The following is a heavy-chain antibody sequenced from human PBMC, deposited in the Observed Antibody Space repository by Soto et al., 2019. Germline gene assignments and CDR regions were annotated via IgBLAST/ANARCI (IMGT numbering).Heavy chain of an antibody. Sequence: SETMSLTCALSGGSIDSINWWCWVRQAPGKGREWIGEIYHSGSTNYNPSLKSRVTISVDKSRNQFSLKLSSVTAADTAVYYCARTTGITIFGVVIQGDWFDPWGQGTLVTVSS. CDR3: ARTTGITIFGVVIQGDWFDP. CDR1: GGSIDSINW. J-gene: IGHJ5*02. CDR2: IYHSGST. D-gene: IGHD3-3*01. V-gene: IGHV4-4*02.